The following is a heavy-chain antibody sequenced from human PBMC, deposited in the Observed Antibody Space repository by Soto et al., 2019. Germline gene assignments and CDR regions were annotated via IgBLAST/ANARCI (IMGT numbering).Heavy chain of an antibody. CDR1: GYTFTGYG. J-gene: IGHJ6*02. CDR3: ARLHYYGSGSYGGYYYGMDV. D-gene: IGHD3-10*01. CDR2: ISAYNGNT. Sequence: QVQLVQSGAEVKKPGASVKVSCKASGYTFTGYGISWVRQAPGQGLEWMGWISAYNGNTNYAQKLQGRVTMTTDTSTSTAYMELRSLRSDDTAVYYCARLHYYGSGSYGGYYYGMDVWGQGTTVTVSS. V-gene: IGHV1-18*01.